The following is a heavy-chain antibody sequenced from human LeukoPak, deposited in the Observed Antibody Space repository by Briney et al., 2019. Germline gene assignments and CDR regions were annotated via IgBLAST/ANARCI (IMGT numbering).Heavy chain of an antibody. D-gene: IGHD3-3*01. V-gene: IGHV4-34*01. CDR3: ARETYYDFWSGQKGFDY. CDR2: INHSGST. Sequence: SETLSLTCAVYGGSFGGYYWSWIRQPPGKGLEWIGEINHSGSTNYNPSLKSRVTISVDTSKNQFSLKLSSVTAADTAVYYCARETYYDFWSGQKGFDYWGQGTLVTVSS. CDR1: GGSFGGYY. J-gene: IGHJ4*02.